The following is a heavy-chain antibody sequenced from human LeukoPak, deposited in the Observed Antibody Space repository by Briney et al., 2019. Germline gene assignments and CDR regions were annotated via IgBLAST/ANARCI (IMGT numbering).Heavy chain of an antibody. D-gene: IGHD6-19*01. J-gene: IGHJ4*02. CDR3: VWGSAWYYFDY. Sequence: SETLSLTCTVSGGSISSSTSYWGWIRQPPGKGLEWIGNIYYSGRTYYNPSLKSRVTISVDTSKNHFSLKLSFVTAADTAVYYCVWGSAWYYFDYWGQGTLVTVSS. CDR2: IYYSGRT. CDR1: GGSISSSTSY. V-gene: IGHV4-39*02.